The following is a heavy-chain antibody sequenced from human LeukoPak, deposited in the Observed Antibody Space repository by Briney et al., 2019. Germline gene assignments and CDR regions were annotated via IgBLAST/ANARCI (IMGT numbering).Heavy chain of an antibody. CDR3: ARDRIAAAGIGGY. J-gene: IGHJ4*02. Sequence: PGGSLRLSCEVSGFTFSSYGMHWVRQAPGKGLEWVAVIWYDGSNKYYADSVKGRFTISRDNSKNTLYLQMNSQRAEDTAVYYCARDRIAAAGIGGYWGQGTLVTVSS. V-gene: IGHV3-33*01. CDR1: GFTFSSYG. CDR2: IWYDGSNK. D-gene: IGHD6-13*01.